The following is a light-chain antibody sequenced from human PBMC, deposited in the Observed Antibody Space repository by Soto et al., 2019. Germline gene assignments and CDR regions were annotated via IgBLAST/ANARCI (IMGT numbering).Light chain of an antibody. CDR3: QQYGSSPLT. J-gene: IGKJ4*01. V-gene: IGKV3-20*01. CDR2: GAS. Sequence: IVLALSPVTLSLYTSETSPLSCSASQSVSSSYLAWYQQKPGQAPRLLIYGASSRATGIPDRFSGSGSGTDFTLTISRLEPEDFAVYYCQQYGSSPLTFGGGTKVDIK. CDR1: QSVSSSY.